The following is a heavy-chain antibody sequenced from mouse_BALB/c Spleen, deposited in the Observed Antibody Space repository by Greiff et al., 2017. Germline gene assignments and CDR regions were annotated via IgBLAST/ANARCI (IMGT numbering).Heavy chain of an antibody. CDR3: ARGGDYYGSSYGFAY. D-gene: IGHD1-1*01. Sequence: EVKLVESGGGLVKPGGSLKLSCAASGFTFSSYAMSWVRQTPEKRLEWVASISSGGSTYYPDSVKGRFTISRDNARNILYLQMSSLRSEDTAMYYCARGGDYYGSSYGFAYWGQGTLVTVSA. J-gene: IGHJ3*01. V-gene: IGHV5-6-5*01. CDR2: ISSGGST. CDR1: GFTFSSYA.